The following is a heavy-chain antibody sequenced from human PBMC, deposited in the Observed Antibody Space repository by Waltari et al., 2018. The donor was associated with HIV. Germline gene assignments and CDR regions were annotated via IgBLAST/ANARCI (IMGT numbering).Heavy chain of an antibody. J-gene: IGHJ4*02. D-gene: IGHD3-10*01. CDR3: AVALRFYSGSGHFVGTPSEEEF. V-gene: IGHV3-53*01. CDR2: TFIGGST. CDR1: GLSVSAIY. Sequence: EDSGGLVVQRGGSLSLSCVASGLSVSAIYATVVRERPGRGRESVSDTFIGGSTFYLASVKGRFLASQDEVKKTFYLHINPVRVKDTAIYHCAVALRFYSGSGHFVGTPSEEEFWGQGTPVIVSS.